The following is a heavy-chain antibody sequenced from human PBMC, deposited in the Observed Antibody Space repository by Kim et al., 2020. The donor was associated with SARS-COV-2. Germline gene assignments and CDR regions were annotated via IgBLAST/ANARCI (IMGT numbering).Heavy chain of an antibody. J-gene: IGHJ6*02. V-gene: IGHV3-15*01. CDR3: TTSWPFYYYYGMDV. Sequence: YAAPVKGRFTNSRDESKNTLYLQMNSLKTEDTAVYYCTTSWPFYYYYGMDVWGQGTTVTVSS.